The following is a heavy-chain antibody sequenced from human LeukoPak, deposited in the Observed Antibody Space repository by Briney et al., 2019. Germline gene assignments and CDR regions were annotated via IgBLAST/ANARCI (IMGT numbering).Heavy chain of an antibody. CDR2: IYYSGST. Sequence: PSETLSLTCTVSGGSISSSSYYWGWIRQPPGKGLEWIGSIYYSGSTYCNPSLKSRVTISVDTSKNQFSLKLSSVTAADTAVYYCARGGVTTGDDAFDIWGQGTMVTVSS. CDR3: ARGGVTTGDDAFDI. J-gene: IGHJ3*02. D-gene: IGHD4-17*01. CDR1: GGSISSSSYY. V-gene: IGHV4-39*01.